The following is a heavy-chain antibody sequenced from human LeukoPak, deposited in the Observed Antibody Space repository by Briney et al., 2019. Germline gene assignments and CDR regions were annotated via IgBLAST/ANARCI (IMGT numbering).Heavy chain of an antibody. CDR1: GYSISSGYY. V-gene: IGHV4-38-2*02. J-gene: IGHJ3*02. D-gene: IGHD3-22*01. CDR3: ARYYDTTGYAFDI. CDR2: IYHSGST. Sequence: PSETLSLTCTVSGYSISSGYYWGWIRQPPGKGLEWIGSIYHSGSTYYNPSLESRVTMSVDTSKNQFSLKLSSVTAADTAVYYCARYYDTTGYAFDIWGQGTMVTVSS.